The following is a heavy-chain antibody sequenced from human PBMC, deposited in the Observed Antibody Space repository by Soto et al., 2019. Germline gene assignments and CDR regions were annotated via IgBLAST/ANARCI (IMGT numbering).Heavy chain of an antibody. CDR2: INAGNGNT. CDR3: ARDHGTSSSGVLIKGSDY. CDR1: GYSFTSYA. D-gene: IGHD3-3*01. Sequence: ASVKVSCKASGYSFTSYAMHWVRQAPGQRLEWMGWINAGNGNTKYSQKFQGRITITRDTSASTAYMDLSSLRSEDTAVYYCARDHGTSSSGVLIKGSDYWGQGTLVTVSS. J-gene: IGHJ4*02. V-gene: IGHV1-3*01.